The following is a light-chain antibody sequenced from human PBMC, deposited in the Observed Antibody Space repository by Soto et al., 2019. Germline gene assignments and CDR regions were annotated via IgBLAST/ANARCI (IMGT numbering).Light chain of an antibody. V-gene: IGKV1-5*03. CDR2: DAS. CDR3: QHYNSYSEA. Sequence: DIQMTQSPSTLSGSVGDRVTITCRASQSVSSWLAWYQQKPGKAPRLLIYDASTLASGVPSRFSGSGSGTDFPLTISRLQPDDFATYYRQHYNSYSEAFGQGTKVDI. CDR1: QSVSSW. J-gene: IGKJ1*01.